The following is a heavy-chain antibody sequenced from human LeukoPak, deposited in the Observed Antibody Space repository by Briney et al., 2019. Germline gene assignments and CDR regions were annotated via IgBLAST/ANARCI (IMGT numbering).Heavy chain of an antibody. CDR3: ARGSVNYCSSTSCSGAFDI. CDR1: GDSIRSSSYY. V-gene: IGHV4-39*01. CDR2: IYYSGIT. J-gene: IGHJ3*02. Sequence: SETLSLTCTVSGDSIRSSSYYWGWIRQPPGKGLEWIGSIYYSGITYDNPSLKSRVTISVDTSRNQFSLKLSSVTAADTAVYYCARGSVNYCSSTSCSGAFDIWGQGTMVTVSS. D-gene: IGHD2-2*01.